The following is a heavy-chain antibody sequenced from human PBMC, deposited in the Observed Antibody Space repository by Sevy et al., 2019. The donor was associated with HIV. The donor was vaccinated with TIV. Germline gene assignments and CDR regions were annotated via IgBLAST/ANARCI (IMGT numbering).Heavy chain of an antibody. V-gene: IGHV3-23*01. J-gene: IGHJ4*02. CDR2: IIGGGVST. Sequence: LSLTCAASGFTFNNYAMTWVRQTPGKGLEWVSTIIGGGVSTYYTDSAKGRFTISRDNSKNTLYLQMNSLRAGDTAIYFCAKGRRDGYNYPYFDYWGQGTVVTVSS. D-gene: IGHD5-12*01. CDR3: AKGRRDGYNYPYFDY. CDR1: GFTFNNYA.